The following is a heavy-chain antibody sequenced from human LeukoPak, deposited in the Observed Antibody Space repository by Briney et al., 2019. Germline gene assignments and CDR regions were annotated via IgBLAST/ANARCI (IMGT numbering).Heavy chain of an antibody. J-gene: IGHJ4*02. D-gene: IGHD3-10*01. CDR3: ARQFGLGLDY. Sequence: SETLSLTCTVSGGSMSSNSYYWSWIRQPAGKGLEWIGRIYTSGSTNYNPSLKSRVTISVDTSKNQFSLKLSSVTAADTAVYYCARQFGLGLDYWGQGTLVTVSS. CDR1: GGSMSSNSYY. V-gene: IGHV4-61*02. CDR2: IYTSGST.